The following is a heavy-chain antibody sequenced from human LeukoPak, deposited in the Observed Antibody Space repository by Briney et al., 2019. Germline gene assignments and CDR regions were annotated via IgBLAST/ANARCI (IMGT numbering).Heavy chain of an antibody. CDR1: GYSINGGYY. J-gene: IGHJ4*02. Sequence: PSETLSLTCTVSGYSINGGYYWGWIRQPPGKGLEWIGIIYHSGTTYSNPSLKSRVTISVDTSKNQFSLKLSSVTAGDTAVYYCARGAYSYVGYFDYWGQGTLVTVSS. D-gene: IGHD5-18*01. CDR2: IYHSGTT. CDR3: ARGAYSYVGYFDY. V-gene: IGHV4-38-2*02.